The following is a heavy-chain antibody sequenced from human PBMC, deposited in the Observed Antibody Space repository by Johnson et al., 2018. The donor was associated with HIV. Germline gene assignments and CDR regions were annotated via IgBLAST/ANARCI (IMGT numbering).Heavy chain of an antibody. Sequence: VQLVESGGGVVRPGGSLRVSCAASGFTFDDYGMSWVRQAPGKGLEWVGRIKSTSDDGTTDYATPVKGRFTISRDDSQDTLYLQMNSLRTEDTAVYYCSTGDIVVMVGETLLPLHDAFDIWGQGTMVTVSS. J-gene: IGHJ3*02. D-gene: IGHD2-8*01. CDR2: IKSTSDDGTT. V-gene: IGHV3-15*01. CDR3: STGDIVVMVGETLLPLHDAFDI. CDR1: GFTFDDYG.